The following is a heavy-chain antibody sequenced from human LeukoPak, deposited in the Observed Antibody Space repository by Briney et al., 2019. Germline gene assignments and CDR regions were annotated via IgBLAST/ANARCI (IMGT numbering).Heavy chain of an antibody. CDR3: ARDWASSGSNQVDY. V-gene: IGHV4-39*07. D-gene: IGHD3-22*01. Sequence: SETLSLTCTVSGGSISSSSYYWGWIRQPPGKGLEWIVSIYYSGSTNYNPSLKSRVTISVDTSKNQFSLKLSSVTAADTAVYYCARDWASSGSNQVDYWGQGTLVTVSS. CDR2: IYYSGST. CDR1: GGSISSSSYY. J-gene: IGHJ4*02.